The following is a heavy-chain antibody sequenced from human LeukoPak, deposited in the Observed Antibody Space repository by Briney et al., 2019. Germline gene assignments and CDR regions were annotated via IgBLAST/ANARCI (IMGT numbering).Heavy chain of an antibody. D-gene: IGHD3-10*01. Sequence: PGGSLRLSCVASGFSVTTNYMNWVRQAPGKGLEWVSVIYGQTNTYYADSVKGRFTISRDTSKNTLYLEMKNRRAEDTAVYYCARLEVRGVIGPWGLGTLVTVSS. CDR2: IYGQTNT. CDR3: ARLEVRGVIGP. V-gene: IGHV3-53*01. CDR1: GFSVTTNY. J-gene: IGHJ5*02.